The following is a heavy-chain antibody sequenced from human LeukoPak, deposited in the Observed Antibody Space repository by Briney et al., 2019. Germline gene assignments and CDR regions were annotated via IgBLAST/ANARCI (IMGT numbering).Heavy chain of an antibody. V-gene: IGHV4-39*01. CDR2: ISYTGST. Sequence: SETLSLTCTVSSGSISSNNYYWGWIRQPPGKGLEWIGTISYTGSTYYSPSLKSRLTISVDTAKSQFSLKLNSVTAADTAVYYCASHNRYYYDNSGYCDHWGQGTLVTVSS. CDR1: SGSISSNNYY. CDR3: ASHNRYYYDNSGYCDH. J-gene: IGHJ4*02. D-gene: IGHD3-22*01.